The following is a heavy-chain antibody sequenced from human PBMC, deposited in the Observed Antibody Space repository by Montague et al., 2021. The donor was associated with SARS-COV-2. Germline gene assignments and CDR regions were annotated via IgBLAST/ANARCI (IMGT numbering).Heavy chain of an antibody. V-gene: IGHV4-61*02. CDR3: ERGIAATYYYYIDV. Sequence: TLSLTCTVSGGSVSSDSYYWSWLRQPAGKGLEWIRRIYTSGSTNYNLSLQSRITISVATYKNQFSLRLSSGTATDTAVYYCERGIAATYYYYIDVWGKGTPVTVSS. J-gene: IGHJ6*03. D-gene: IGHD6-13*01. CDR1: GGSVSSDSYY. CDR2: IYTSGST.